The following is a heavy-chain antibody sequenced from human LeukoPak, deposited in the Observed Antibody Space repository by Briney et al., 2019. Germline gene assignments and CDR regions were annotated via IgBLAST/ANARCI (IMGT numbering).Heavy chain of an antibody. V-gene: IGHV3-66*01. J-gene: IGHJ6*03. CDR1: GFTVSSNY. D-gene: IGHD1-7*01. CDR3: ARDGAPNWNYYYDYYYMDV. CDR2: IYSGGST. Sequence: GGSLRLSCAASGFTVSSNYMSWVRQAPGKGLEWVSVIYSGGSTYYADSVKGRFTISRDNSKNTLYLQMNSLRAEDTAVYYCARDGAPNWNYYYDYYYMDVWGKGTTVTVSS.